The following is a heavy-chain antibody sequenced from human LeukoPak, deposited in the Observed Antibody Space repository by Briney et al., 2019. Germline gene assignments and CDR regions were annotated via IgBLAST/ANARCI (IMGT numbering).Heavy chain of an antibody. CDR2: IRSTANGYAT. Sequence: GGSLRLSCAASGFTFSGSALHWVRQASGKGLEWVGRIRSTANGYATAYAASVKGRFTISRDDSKNTAYLQMDSLKTEDTAVYYCTMIEWERWRGWGQGTLVTVSS. CDR1: GFTFSGSA. J-gene: IGHJ4*02. D-gene: IGHD1-26*01. V-gene: IGHV3-73*01. CDR3: TMIEWERWRG.